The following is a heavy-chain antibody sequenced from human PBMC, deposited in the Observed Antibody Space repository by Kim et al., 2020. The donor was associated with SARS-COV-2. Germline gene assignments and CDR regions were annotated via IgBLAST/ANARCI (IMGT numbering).Heavy chain of an antibody. V-gene: IGHV3-7*01. J-gene: IGHJ4*02. CDR3: ARGGKFYYDSSGYPDEY. CDR1: GFTFTNYW. D-gene: IGHD3-22*01. CDR2: INKDGSEK. Sequence: GGSLRLSCAASGFTFTNYWMSWVRQAPGKGLEWVANINKDGSEKYYVDSVKDRFTISRDNARTSLYLQMNSLRAEDTAVYYCARGGKFYYDSSGYPDEYWGQGTLVTVSS.